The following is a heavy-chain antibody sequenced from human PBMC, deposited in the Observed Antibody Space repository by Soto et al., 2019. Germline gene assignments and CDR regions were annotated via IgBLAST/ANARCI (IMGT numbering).Heavy chain of an antibody. CDR3: AKGGPDCASTTCYLLVAFDI. Sequence: GGSLRLSCAASGFTFSSYVTHWVRQAPGKGLEWVAVISHDGNNKYYADSVKGRFTISRDNSKNTLYPQMNSLTTEDTAVYYCAKGGPDCASTTCYLLVAFDIWGQGTMVTVSS. J-gene: IGHJ3*02. CDR1: GFTFSSYV. D-gene: IGHD2-2*01. CDR2: ISHDGNNK. V-gene: IGHV3-30*18.